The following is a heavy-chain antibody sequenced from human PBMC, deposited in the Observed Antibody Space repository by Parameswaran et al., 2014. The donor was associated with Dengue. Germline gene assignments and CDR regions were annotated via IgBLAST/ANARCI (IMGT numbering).Heavy chain of an antibody. J-gene: IGHJ6*02. CDR2: IYPGDSDT. CDR3: ARRKYDFWSGYGMDV. D-gene: IGHD3-3*01. V-gene: IGHV5-51*01. Sequence: VRQMPGKGLEWMGIIYPGDSDTRYSPSFQGQVTISADKSISTAYLQWSSLKASDTAMYYCARRKYDFWSGYGMDVWGQGTTVTVSS.